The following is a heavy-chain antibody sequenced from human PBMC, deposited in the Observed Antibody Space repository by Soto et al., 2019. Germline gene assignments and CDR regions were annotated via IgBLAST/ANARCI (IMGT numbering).Heavy chain of an antibody. V-gene: IGHV1-18*01. D-gene: IGHD2-21*02. CDR2: ISAYNGNT. CDR1: GYTFTSYG. J-gene: IGHJ5*02. Sequence: GASVKVSFKASGYTFTSYGISWVRQAPGQGLEWMGWISAYNGNTNYAQKLQGRVTMTTDTSTSTAYMELRSLRSDDTAVYYCARMGDIVVVTAGWFDPWGQGTLVTVSS. CDR3: ARMGDIVVVTAGWFDP.